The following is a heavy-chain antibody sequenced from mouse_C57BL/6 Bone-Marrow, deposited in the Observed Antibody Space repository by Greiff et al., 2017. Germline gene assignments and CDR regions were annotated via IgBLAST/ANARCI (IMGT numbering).Heavy chain of an antibody. D-gene: IGHD2-4*01. J-gene: IGHJ3*01. CDR1: GFNIKDDY. V-gene: IGHV14-4*01. Sequence: VQLQQSGAELVRPGASVKLSCTASGFNIKDDYMHWVKQRPEQGLEWIGWIDPENGDTENASKFQGKATITADTSSNTAYLQLSSLTSEDTAVYYDTTPDEYDDPRGFAYWGQGTLVTVSA. CDR3: TTPDEYDDPRGFAY. CDR2: IDPENGDT.